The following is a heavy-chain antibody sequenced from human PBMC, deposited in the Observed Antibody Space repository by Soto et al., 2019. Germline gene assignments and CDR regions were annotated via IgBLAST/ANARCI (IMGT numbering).Heavy chain of an antibody. CDR1: GFTVSSNY. CDR3: AREDRYYYYGMDV. J-gene: IGHJ6*02. V-gene: IGHV3-66*01. Sequence: EVQLVESGGGLVQPGGSLRLSCAASGFTVSSNYMSWVRQAPGKGLEWVSVIYSGGSTYYADSVKGRFTISRDNSKNTLYLQINSLRAEDTAVYYCAREDRYYYYGMDVWGQGTTVTVSS. CDR2: IYSGGST.